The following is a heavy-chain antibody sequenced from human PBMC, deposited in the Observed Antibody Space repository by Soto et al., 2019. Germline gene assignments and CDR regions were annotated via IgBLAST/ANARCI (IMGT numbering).Heavy chain of an antibody. CDR2: INPNSGGT. CDR1: GYTFTGYY. Sequence: QVQLVQSGAEVKKPGASVKVSCKASGYTFTGYYMHWVRQAPGQGLEGMGWINPNSGGTNYAQKFQGWVTMTRDTSSSTAYMELSRLRSDDTAVYYCARDGAGTTAYYYYGMDVWGQGTTVTVSS. D-gene: IGHD1-7*01. CDR3: ARDGAGTTAYYYYGMDV. J-gene: IGHJ6*02. V-gene: IGHV1-2*04.